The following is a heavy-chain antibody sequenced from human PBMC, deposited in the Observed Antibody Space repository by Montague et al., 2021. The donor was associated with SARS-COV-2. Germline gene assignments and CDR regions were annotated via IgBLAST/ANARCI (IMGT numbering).Heavy chain of an antibody. D-gene: IGHD3-22*01. CDR1: GGSFSSYY. CDR2: INHSGST. CDR3: ARGWGYYDSSGYLLFDY. Sequence: SETLSLTCAVSGGSFSSYYWSWIRQPPGKGLEWIGEINHSGSTNYNPSLNSRVTISVDTSKNQFSLKLSSVTAADTAVYYCARGWGYYDSSGYLLFDYWGQGTLGTVSS. J-gene: IGHJ4*02. V-gene: IGHV4-34*01.